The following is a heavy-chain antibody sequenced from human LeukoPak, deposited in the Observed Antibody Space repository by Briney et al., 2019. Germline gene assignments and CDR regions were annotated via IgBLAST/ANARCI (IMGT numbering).Heavy chain of an antibody. CDR2: IIPIFGTA. CDR1: GYTFTSYA. V-gene: IGHV1-69*06. CDR3: ARDSHATAALTMVRGYYYMDV. Sequence: SVKVSCKASGYTFTSYAISWVRQAPGQGLEWMGGIIPIFGTANYAQKFQGRVTITADKSTSTAYMELSSLRSDDTAVYYCARDSHATAALTMVRGYYYMDVWGKGTTVTVSS. J-gene: IGHJ6*03. D-gene: IGHD3-10*01.